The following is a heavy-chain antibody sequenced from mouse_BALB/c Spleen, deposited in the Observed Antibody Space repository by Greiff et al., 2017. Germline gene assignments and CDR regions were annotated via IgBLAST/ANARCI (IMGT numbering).Heavy chain of an antibody. D-gene: IGHD2-14*01. CDR3: ARAYYRYDEFAY. Sequence: EVKVVESGGGLVKPGGSLKLSCAASGFTFSSYAMSWVRQTPEKRLEWVASISSGGSTYYPDSVKGRFTISRDNARNILYLQMSSLRSEDTAMYYCARAYYRYDEFAYWGQGTLVTVSA. V-gene: IGHV5-6-5*01. CDR1: GFTFSSYA. CDR2: ISSGGST. J-gene: IGHJ3*01.